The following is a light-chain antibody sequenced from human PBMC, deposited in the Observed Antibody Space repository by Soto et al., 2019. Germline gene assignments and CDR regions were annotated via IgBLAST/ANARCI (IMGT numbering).Light chain of an antibody. J-gene: IGLJ1*01. Sequence: QSALTQPASVSGSLGQSITISCTGTTRDIAGYNYISWYQQLPGKAPKLMIYQVTIRPSGISNRFSGSKSGNTASLTISGLQAEDEGDYNCTSFSSSTSLYAFGTGTKLTVL. CDR1: TRDIAGYNY. CDR3: TSFSSSTSLYA. CDR2: QVT. V-gene: IGLV2-14*01.